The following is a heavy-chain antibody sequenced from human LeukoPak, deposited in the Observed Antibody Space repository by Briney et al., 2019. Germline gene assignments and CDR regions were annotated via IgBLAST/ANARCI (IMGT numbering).Heavy chain of an antibody. CDR2: IYSSGNT. J-gene: IGHJ4*02. CDR1: SDSISSYY. V-gene: IGHV4-59*01. Sequence: PSETLSLTCSAFSDSISSYYWNWIRQPPGKGLEWIGYIYSSGNTDYNPALKSRATMSMDTSRNQFSLKLRSVTAADTAIYYCARDEGIAAQFDYWGQGTLVTVSS. D-gene: IGHD6-6*01. CDR3: ARDEGIAAQFDY.